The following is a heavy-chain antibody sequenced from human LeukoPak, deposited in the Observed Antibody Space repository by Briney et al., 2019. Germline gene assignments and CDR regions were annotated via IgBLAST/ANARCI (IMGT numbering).Heavy chain of an antibody. D-gene: IGHD3-10*01. J-gene: IGHJ4*02. V-gene: IGHV1-18*04. CDR1: GYTFTSYG. CDR2: ISAYNGNT. Sequence: ASVKVSCKASGYTFTSYGISWVRQAPGQGLEWMGWISAYNGNTNYAQRLQGRVTMTTDTPTSTAYMELRSLRSDDTAVYYCARDLRITMVRGLARFDYWGQGTLVTVSS. CDR3: ARDLRITMVRGLARFDY.